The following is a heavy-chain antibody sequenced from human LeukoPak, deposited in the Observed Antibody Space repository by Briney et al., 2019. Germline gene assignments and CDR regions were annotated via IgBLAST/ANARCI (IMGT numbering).Heavy chain of an antibody. V-gene: IGHV4-34*01. J-gene: IGHJ4*02. CDR2: INHSGST. CDR1: GGSFSGYY. Sequence: KASETLSLTCAVYGGSFSGYYWSWIRQPPGKGLEWIGEINHSGSTNYNPSLKSRVTISVDTSKNQFSLKLSSVTAADTAVYYCARRFSGYYYDRSFVYWGQGTLVTVSS. CDR3: ARRFSGYYYDRSFVY. D-gene: IGHD3-22*01.